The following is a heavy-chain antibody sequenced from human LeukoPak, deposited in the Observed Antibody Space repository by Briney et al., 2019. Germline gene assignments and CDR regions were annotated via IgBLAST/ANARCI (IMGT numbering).Heavy chain of an antibody. CDR2: IIPIFGTA. D-gene: IGHD3-16*01. CDR1: GGTFSSYA. Sequence: SVKVSCKASGGTFSSYAISWVRQAPGQGLEWMGGIIPIFGTANYAQKFQGRVTITTDESTSTAYMELSSLRSDDTAVYYCARWGYYYYGMDVWGQGTTVTVSS. J-gene: IGHJ6*02. CDR3: ARWGYYYYGMDV. V-gene: IGHV1-69*05.